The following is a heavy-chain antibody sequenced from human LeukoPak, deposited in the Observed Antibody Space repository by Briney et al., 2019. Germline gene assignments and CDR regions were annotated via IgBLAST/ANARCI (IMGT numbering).Heavy chain of an antibody. CDR3: ARDWYYDILTGSTGAFDI. CDR2: IYSGGST. J-gene: IGHJ3*02. V-gene: IGHV3-66*01. Sequence: PGGSLRLSCAASGFSFTNYAMTWVRQAPGKGLEWVSVIYSGGSTYYADSVKGRFTISRDNSKNTLYLQMNSLRAEDTAVYYCARDWYYDILTGSTGAFDIWGQGTMVTVSS. D-gene: IGHD3-9*01. CDR1: GFSFTNYA.